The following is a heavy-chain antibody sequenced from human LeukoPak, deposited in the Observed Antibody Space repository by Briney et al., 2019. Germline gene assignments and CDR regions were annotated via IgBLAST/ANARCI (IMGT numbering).Heavy chain of an antibody. Sequence: GGSLRLSCAASGFAFSSFAMHWVRQAPGKGLEWVSLISYDGIIEDYSDSVKGRFTISRDNFKNTLFLQMNSLRAEDTAVYYCAKGDVLLDYWGQGTLVTVSS. J-gene: IGHJ4*02. CDR3: AKGDVLLDY. CDR1: GFAFSSFA. D-gene: IGHD3-10*01. V-gene: IGHV3-30*04. CDR2: ISYDGIIE.